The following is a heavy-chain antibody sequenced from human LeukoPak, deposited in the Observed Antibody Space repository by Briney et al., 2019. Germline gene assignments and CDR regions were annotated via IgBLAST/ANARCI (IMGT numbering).Heavy chain of an antibody. D-gene: IGHD6-13*01. CDR3: AKKAAAGTYYYYYMDV. J-gene: IGHJ6*03. CDR1: GFTFSSYG. Sequence: PGGSLRLSCAASGFTFSSYGMHWVRQAPGKGLEWVAFIRYDGSNKYYADSVKGRFTISRDNSKNTLYLQMNSLRAEDTAVYYCAKKAAAGTYYYYYMDVWGKGTTVTVSS. CDR2: IRYDGSNK. V-gene: IGHV3-30*02.